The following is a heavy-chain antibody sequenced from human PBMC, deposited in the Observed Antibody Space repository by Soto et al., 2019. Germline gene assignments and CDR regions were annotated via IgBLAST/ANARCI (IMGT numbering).Heavy chain of an antibody. CDR3: ARGYTGYCSGGTCYWFDP. Sequence: GGSLRLSCAASGFTLSTYDMHWVRQATGKGLEWVAALSYAGDTYYPGSVKGRFTISRDNAKKSLYLQMNSLRAEDTAVYYCARGYTGYCSGGTCYWFDPWGQGTLVTVSS. CDR2: LSYAGDT. CDR1: GFTLSTYD. D-gene: IGHD2-15*01. V-gene: IGHV3-13*01. J-gene: IGHJ5*02.